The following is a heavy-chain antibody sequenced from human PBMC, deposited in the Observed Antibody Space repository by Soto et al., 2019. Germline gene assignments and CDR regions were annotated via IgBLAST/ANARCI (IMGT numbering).Heavy chain of an antibody. J-gene: IGHJ6*02. CDR3: AKDHRPYGENYYYYGMDV. Sequence: GGSQRLSYTASGCTFRDYAMRRVRQNKGKGLEWVSAISGSGGSTYYADSVKGRFTISRDNSKNTLYLQMNSLRAEDTAVYYCAKDHRPYGENYYYYGMDVWGQGTTVTVSS. V-gene: IGHV3-23*01. CDR1: GCTFRDYA. CDR2: ISGSGGST. D-gene: IGHD4-17*01.